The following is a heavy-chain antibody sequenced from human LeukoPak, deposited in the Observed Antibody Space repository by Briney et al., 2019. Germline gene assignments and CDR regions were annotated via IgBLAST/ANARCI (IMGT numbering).Heavy chain of an antibody. CDR1: GFTFSSIA. J-gene: IGHJ4*02. CDR2: ISGSGGST. V-gene: IGHV3-23*01. D-gene: IGHD3-3*01. CDR3: TTGSVFGVITYAEDY. Sequence: GGSLRLSCAASGFTFSSIAMSWVRQAPGKGLEWVSAISGSGGSTYYADSVKGRFTISRDNSKNTLYLQMNSLKTEDTSLCSCTTGSVFGVITYAEDYWGQGTLVTVSS.